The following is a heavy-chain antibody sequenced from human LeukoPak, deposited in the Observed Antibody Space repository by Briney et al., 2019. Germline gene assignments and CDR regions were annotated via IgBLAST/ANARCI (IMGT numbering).Heavy chain of an antibody. V-gene: IGHV5-51*01. Sequence: GESLKISCKGSGYSFTSYWIGWVRQMPGKGLEWMGIIYPGDSDTRYSPSLQGQVTISADKSISTAYLQWSSLKASDTAMYYCARYRYCSSTSCPNWFDPWGQGTLVTVSS. J-gene: IGHJ5*02. D-gene: IGHD2-2*01. CDR3: ARYRYCSSTSCPNWFDP. CDR1: GYSFTSYW. CDR2: IYPGDSDT.